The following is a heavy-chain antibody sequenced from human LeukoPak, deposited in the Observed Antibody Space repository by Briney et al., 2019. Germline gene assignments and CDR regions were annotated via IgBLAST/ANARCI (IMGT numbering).Heavy chain of an antibody. CDR1: GFTFSSDA. Sequence: GGSLRLSCVASGFTFSSDAMTWVRQAPGKGLEWVAGIIGGSGASTYYADSAKGRFTVSRDNSRNTEYLQMNRLRAEDTALYCCAKDWHFDLWGRGTLVTVSS. V-gene: IGHV3-23*01. CDR3: AKDWHFDL. J-gene: IGHJ2*01. CDR2: IIGGSGAST.